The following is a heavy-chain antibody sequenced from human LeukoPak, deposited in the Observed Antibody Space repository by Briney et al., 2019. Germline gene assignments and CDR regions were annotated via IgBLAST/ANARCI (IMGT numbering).Heavy chain of an antibody. V-gene: IGHV1-18*01. CDR3: ARDWEAYCGGDCYSGY. Sequence: ASVKVSCKASGYTFTSYGISWVRQAPGQGLEWMGWISAYNGNTNYAQKLQGRVAMTTDTSTSTAYMELRSLRSDDTAVYYCARDWEAYCGGDCYSGYWGQGTLVTVSS. D-gene: IGHD2-21*02. J-gene: IGHJ4*02. CDR2: ISAYNGNT. CDR1: GYTFTSYG.